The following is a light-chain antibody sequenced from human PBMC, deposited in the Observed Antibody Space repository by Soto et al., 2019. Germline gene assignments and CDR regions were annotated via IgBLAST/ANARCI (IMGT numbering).Light chain of an antibody. Sequence: QSVLARPVSASGTPGRWVTISCSGSSSNIGINPVNWYQQFPGTAPKLLIYSNNQRHSGVPDRFYGSKSGTSASLAIGGLRSEDEADYYGSAWGDSLHGHNYVFGPGTKVTVL. CDR3: SAWGDSLHGHNYV. CDR1: SSNIGINP. V-gene: IGLV1-44*01. J-gene: IGLJ1*01. CDR2: SNN.